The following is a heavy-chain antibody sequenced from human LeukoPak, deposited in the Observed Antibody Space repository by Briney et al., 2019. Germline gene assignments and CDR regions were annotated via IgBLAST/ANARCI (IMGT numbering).Heavy chain of an antibody. D-gene: IGHD5-18*01. V-gene: IGHV1-8*03. CDR3: ARVLTGGYSYGFDY. CDR2: MNPNSGNT. Sequence: ASVKVSCKASGYTFTSYDINWVRQATGQGLEWMGWMNPNSGNTGYAQKFQSRVTITRNTSISTAYMELSSLRSEDTAVYYCARVLTGGYSYGFDYWGQGTLVTVSS. J-gene: IGHJ4*02. CDR1: GYTFTSYD.